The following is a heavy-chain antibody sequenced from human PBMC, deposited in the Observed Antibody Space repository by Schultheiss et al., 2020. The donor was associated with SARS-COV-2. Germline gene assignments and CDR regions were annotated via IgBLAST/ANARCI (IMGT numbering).Heavy chain of an antibody. CDR2: VFHSGST. D-gene: IGHD2-15*01. Sequence: SQTLSLTCAVYGGPFSGYYWSWIRQSPGKGLEWIGEVFHSGSTNYNPSLKSRLTISLDASRNQFSLRLSSVTAADTALYYCAKLYCSGISCSDSWGQGTLVTVSS. CDR1: GGPFSGYY. V-gene: IGHV4-34*12. CDR3: AKLYCSGISCSDS. J-gene: IGHJ4*02.